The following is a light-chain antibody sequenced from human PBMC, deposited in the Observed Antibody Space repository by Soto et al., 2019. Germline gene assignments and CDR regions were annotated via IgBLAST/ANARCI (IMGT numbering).Light chain of an antibody. J-gene: IGLJ1*01. CDR2: DVS. V-gene: IGLV2-14*01. Sequence: QSALTQPASVSGSPGQSITISCTGTSSDVGGYNYVSWYQQHPGKAPKLMIYDVSNRPSGVSNRFSGSKSGNTASLTISGLQAEDEADYYCSSYPSSSTSLYVFGTGTKLTVL. CDR3: SSYPSSSTSLYV. CDR1: SSDVGGYNY.